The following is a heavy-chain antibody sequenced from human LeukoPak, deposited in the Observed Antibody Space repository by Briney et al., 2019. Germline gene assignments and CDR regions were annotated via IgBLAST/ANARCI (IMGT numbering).Heavy chain of an antibody. D-gene: IGHD6-13*01. Sequence: ASVKLSCKPSGSTFTGYYMHWVRQAPGQRLGGMGWIHPNSGGTNYAQRFQGRVTMTRDTSISTAYMELSRLRSDDTAVYYCARQGSPFYYYYYMDVWGKGTTVTVSS. J-gene: IGHJ6*03. V-gene: IGHV1-2*02. CDR1: GSTFTGYY. CDR3: ARQGSPFYYYYYMDV. CDR2: IHPNSGGT.